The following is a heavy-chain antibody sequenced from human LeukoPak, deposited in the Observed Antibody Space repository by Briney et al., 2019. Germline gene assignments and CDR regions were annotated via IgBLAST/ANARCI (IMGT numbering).Heavy chain of an antibody. D-gene: IGHD3-10*02. CDR2: IYYSGST. V-gene: IGHV4-59*01. Sequence: KASETLSLTCTVSGGSISSYYWSWIRQPPGKGLEWIGYIYYSGSTNYNPSLKSRVTISVDTSKNQFSLKRSSVTAADTAVYYCARAMYIRGAKYYYYYMDVWGKGTTVTVSS. CDR3: ARAMYIRGAKYYYYYMDV. J-gene: IGHJ6*03. CDR1: GGSISSYY.